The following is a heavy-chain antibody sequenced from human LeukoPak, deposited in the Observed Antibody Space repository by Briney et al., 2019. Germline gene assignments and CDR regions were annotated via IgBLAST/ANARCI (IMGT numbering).Heavy chain of an antibody. V-gene: IGHV1-2*02. Sequence: ASVKVSCKASGYSFTAFYIHWVRQAPGQGPEWMGWINPNYGNTKYVQKFQGRVTMTSDTSISTAYMELSRLTSDDTAVYYCARVDTTPYSYFDPWGQGTLVTVSS. J-gene: IGHJ5*02. CDR2: INPNYGNT. CDR3: ARVDTTPYSYFDP. CDR1: GYSFTAFY. D-gene: IGHD5-18*01.